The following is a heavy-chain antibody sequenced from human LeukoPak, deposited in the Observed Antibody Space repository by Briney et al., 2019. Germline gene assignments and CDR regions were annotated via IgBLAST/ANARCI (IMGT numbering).Heavy chain of an antibody. D-gene: IGHD3-22*01. CDR3: ARGGYYDSSGYYFGFDY. J-gene: IGHJ4*02. Sequence: PGGSLRLSCAASGFTFSSYWMHWVRQAPGKGLVWVARINSDGSSTSYADSVKGRFTISRDNAKNTLYLQMNSLRAEDTAVYYCARGGYYDSSGYYFGFDYWGQGTLVTVSS. V-gene: IGHV3-74*01. CDR2: INSDGSST. CDR1: GFTFSSYW.